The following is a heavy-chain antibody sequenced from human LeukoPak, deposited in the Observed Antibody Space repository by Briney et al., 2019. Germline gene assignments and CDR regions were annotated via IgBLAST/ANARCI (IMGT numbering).Heavy chain of an antibody. V-gene: IGHV1-46*01. Sequence: ASVKVSCKTSGHSFITYQMYWVRQAPGQGLEWMGIIDPSGGDTNYAQRFQGRVTMTRDTSTSTVYMDLNSLTSEDTAIYYCAFRSYSSGWVDDYWGQGTLVTVSS. CDR1: GHSFITYQ. J-gene: IGHJ4*02. CDR3: AFRSYSSGWVDDY. D-gene: IGHD6-19*01. CDR2: IDPSGGDT.